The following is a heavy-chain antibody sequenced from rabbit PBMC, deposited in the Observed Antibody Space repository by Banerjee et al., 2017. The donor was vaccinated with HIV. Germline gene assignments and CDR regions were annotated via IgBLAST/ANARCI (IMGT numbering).Heavy chain of an antibody. CDR3: ARDFNL. CDR2: IYAGSSGST. Sequence: QSLEESGGDLVKPGASLTLTCTASGFTISGSSWICWVRQAPGKGLEWIACIYAGSSGSTYYASWAKGRFTISKTSSTTVTLQMTSLTAADTATYFCARDFNLWGQGTLVTVS. V-gene: IGHV1S40*01. J-gene: IGHJ4*01. CDR1: GFTISGSSW.